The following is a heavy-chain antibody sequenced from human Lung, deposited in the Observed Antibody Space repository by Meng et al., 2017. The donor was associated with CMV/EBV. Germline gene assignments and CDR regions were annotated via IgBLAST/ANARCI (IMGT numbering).Heavy chain of an antibody. J-gene: IGHJ4*02. CDR3: TKAYSSSSVGTNRGFDY. D-gene: IGHD6-6*01. Sequence: GGSLRLXCAASGFTFSSYAMSWVRQAPGKGLEWVSAISGSGGSTYYADSVKGRFTISRDNSKNTLYLQMNSLRAEDTAVYYSTKAYSSSSVGTNRGFDYWGQGTLVTVSS. CDR2: ISGSGGST. CDR1: GFTFSSYA. V-gene: IGHV3-23*01.